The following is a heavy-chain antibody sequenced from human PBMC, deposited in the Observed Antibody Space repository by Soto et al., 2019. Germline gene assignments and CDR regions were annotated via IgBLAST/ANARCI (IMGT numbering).Heavy chain of an antibody. V-gene: IGHV2-70*11. J-gene: IGHJ6*03. CDR2: IDWDDDK. CDR1: GFSLSTSGMC. Sequence: VSGPTLVNPTQTLTLTCTFSGFSLSTSGMCVSWIRQPPGKALEWLARIDWDDDKYYSTSLKTRLTISKDTSKNQVVLTMTNMDPVDTATYYCARIRHYDFWSGYYPNYYYYYMDVWGKGTTVTVSS. D-gene: IGHD3-3*01. CDR3: ARIRHYDFWSGYYPNYYYYYMDV.